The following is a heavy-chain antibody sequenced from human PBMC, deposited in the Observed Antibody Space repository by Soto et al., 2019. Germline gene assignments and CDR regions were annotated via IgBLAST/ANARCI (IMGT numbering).Heavy chain of an antibody. CDR2: INHSGST. CDR3: ARGECSSNYCFTRWALDI. D-gene: IGHD2-2*01. V-gene: IGHV4-34*01. J-gene: IGHJ3*02. Sequence: WTWIRQTPGKGLEWIGEINHSGSTNYKPSLKSRVSISADTSKKQFSLNLTSVTAADTAVYYCARGECSSNYCFTRWALDIWGQGTVVTVSS.